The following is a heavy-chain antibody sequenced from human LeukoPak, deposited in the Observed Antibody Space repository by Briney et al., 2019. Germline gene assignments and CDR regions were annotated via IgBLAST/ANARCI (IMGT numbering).Heavy chain of an antibody. D-gene: IGHD3-10*01. CDR1: GYTFTSYY. V-gene: IGHV1-46*01. J-gene: IGHJ4*02. CDR2: INPSGGST. CDR3: ARGFGVTMVRGVIVFFDY. Sequence: ASVKVSCKASGYTFTSYYMHWVRQAPGQGLEWMGIINPSGGSTSYAQKFQGRVTMTRDTSTSTVYMELSSLRSEDTAVYYCARGFGVTMVRGVIVFFDYWGQGTLVTLSS.